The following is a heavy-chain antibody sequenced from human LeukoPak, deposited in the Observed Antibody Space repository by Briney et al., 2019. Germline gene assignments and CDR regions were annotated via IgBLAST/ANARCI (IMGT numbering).Heavy chain of an antibody. J-gene: IGHJ4*02. V-gene: IGHV4-59*08. Sequence: SESLSLTCTVPGGSISSYYWSWIRQTPGKGLEWIGYSHYSGSSNYSPSLKSRVTISVDTSKNQLSLKLSSVTAADTAVYYCARHTNFGVAGFDYWGQGTLVTVSS. CDR3: ARHTNFGVAGFDY. D-gene: IGHD3-3*01. CDR1: GGSISSYY. CDR2: SHYSGSS.